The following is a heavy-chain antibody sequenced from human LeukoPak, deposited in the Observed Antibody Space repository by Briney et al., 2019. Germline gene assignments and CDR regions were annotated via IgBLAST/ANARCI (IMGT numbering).Heavy chain of an antibody. CDR1: GFTFSRYE. D-gene: IGHD1-26*01. J-gene: IGHJ4*01. V-gene: IGHV3-48*03. CDR2: ISSSGSTM. Sequence: PGGSLRLSCAASGFTFSRYEMNWVRQAPGKGLEWLSYISSSGSTMYCADSVKGRITISRDNAKNSLYLQMNSLRAEDTAVYYCARVLAGATYFDYWGQGTLVTVSS. CDR3: ARVLAGATYFDY.